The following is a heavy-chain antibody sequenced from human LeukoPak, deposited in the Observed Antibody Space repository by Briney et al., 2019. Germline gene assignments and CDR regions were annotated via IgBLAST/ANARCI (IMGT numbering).Heavy chain of an antibody. J-gene: IGHJ4*02. CDR2: INHSGST. V-gene: IGHV4-34*01. CDR3: ARARRQQLRIDY. CDR1: GGSFSGYY. D-gene: IGHD6-13*01. Sequence: PSETLSLTCAVYGGSFSGYYWSWIRQPPGKGLEWIGEINHSGSTNYNPSLKSRVTISVDTSKNQFSLKLGSVTAADTAVYYCARARRQQLRIDYWGQGTLVTVSS.